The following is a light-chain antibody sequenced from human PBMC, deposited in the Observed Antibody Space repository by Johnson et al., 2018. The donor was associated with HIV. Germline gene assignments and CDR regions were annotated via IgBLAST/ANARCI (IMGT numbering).Light chain of an antibody. J-gene: IGLJ1*01. Sequence: QSVLTQPPSVSAAPGQKVTISCSGSSSNIGNNYVSWYQQLPGTAPKLLIYDNNKRPSGIPDRFSGSKSGTSATPGITGLQTGDEADYYCGRWDSSLSAYVFGTGTKVTVL. CDR2: DNN. V-gene: IGLV1-51*01. CDR1: SSNIGNNY. CDR3: GRWDSSLSAYV.